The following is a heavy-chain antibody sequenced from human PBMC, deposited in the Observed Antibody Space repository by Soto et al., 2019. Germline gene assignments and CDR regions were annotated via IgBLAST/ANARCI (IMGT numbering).Heavy chain of an antibody. CDR1: GVTFSGSA. D-gene: IGHD3-3*01. Sequence: GGSLRLPCAASGVTFSGSAMHWIRQASGKGLEWVGRIRSKPNNYATAYGASVKGRFTISRDDSKNTAYLQMNSLNTEDTAVYYCSRQASDFWSGKPQYYMDVWGKGTTVTVSS. CDR3: SRQASDFWSGKPQYYMDV. CDR2: IRSKPNNYAT. J-gene: IGHJ6*03. V-gene: IGHV3-73*01.